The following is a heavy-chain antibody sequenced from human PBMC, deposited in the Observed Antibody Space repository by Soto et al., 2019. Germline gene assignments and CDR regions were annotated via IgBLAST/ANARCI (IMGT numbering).Heavy chain of an antibody. J-gene: IGHJ4*02. V-gene: IGHV1-69*02. CDR3: ATRRGDGYNDY. CDR2: IIPILGIT. D-gene: IGHD3-10*01. Sequence: QVQLVQSGAEVKKPGSSAKVSCKASGGTFSSYTISWVLQAPGQGLEWMGRIIPILGITNYAQKFQGRVTITADKSTSTAYIELSSLRSEDTAVYYCATRRGDGYNDYWGQGTLVTVSS. CDR1: GGTFSSYT.